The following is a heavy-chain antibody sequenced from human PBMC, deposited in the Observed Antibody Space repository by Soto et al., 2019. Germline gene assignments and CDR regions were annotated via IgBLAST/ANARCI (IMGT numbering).Heavy chain of an antibody. CDR1: GYTFTSYD. CDR2: INAGNGNT. CDR3: AIAPWRYDSSGYHGFDP. Sequence: ASVKVSCKASGYTFTSYDMHWVRQAPGQRLEWMGWINAGNGNTKYSQKFQGRVTITRDTSASTAYMELSSLRSEDTAVYYCAIAPWRYDSSGYHGFDPWGQGTLVTVSS. J-gene: IGHJ5*02. V-gene: IGHV1-3*01. D-gene: IGHD3-22*01.